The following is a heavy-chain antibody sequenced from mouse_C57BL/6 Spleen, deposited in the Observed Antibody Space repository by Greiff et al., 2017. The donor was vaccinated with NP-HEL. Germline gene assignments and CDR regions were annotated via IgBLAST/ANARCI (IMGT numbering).Heavy chain of an antibody. V-gene: IGHV5-4*01. CDR1: GFTFSSYA. Sequence: DVKLVESGGGLVKPGGSLKLSCAASGFTFSSYAMSWVRQTPEKRLEWVATISDGGSYTYYPDNVKGRFTISRDNAKNNLYLQMSHLKSEDTAMYYCARENYYDFLFAYWGQGTLVTVSA. D-gene: IGHD2-4*01. CDR3: ARENYYDFLFAY. CDR2: ISDGGSYT. J-gene: IGHJ3*01.